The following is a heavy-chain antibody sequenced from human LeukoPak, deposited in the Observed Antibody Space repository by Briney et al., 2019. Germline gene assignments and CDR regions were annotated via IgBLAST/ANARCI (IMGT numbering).Heavy chain of an antibody. CDR2: IYYSGST. CDR1: GGSISSYY. D-gene: IGHD6-13*01. Sequence: PSETLSLTCTVSGGSISSYYWSWIRQPPGKGLEWIGYIYYSGSTNYNPSLKSRVTISVDTSKNQFSLKLSSVTAADTAVYYCARFAPYSSSWYFDYWGQGTLVTVSS. CDR3: ARFAPYSSSWYFDY. V-gene: IGHV4-59*12. J-gene: IGHJ4*02.